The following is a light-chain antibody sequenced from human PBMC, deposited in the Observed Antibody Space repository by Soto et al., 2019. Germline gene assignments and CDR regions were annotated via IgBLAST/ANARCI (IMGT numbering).Light chain of an antibody. J-gene: IGLJ1*01. CDR1: SSDVGGYNY. Sequence: QSALTQPASVSGSPGHSITISCTGTSSDVGGYNYVSWYQQRPGKAPKFMIYEVTNRPSGVSNRFSGSKSGNTASLTISGLQAEDEADYYCASYTSRGTRVVGTGTKVTVL. CDR2: EVT. V-gene: IGLV2-14*01. CDR3: ASYTSRGTRV.